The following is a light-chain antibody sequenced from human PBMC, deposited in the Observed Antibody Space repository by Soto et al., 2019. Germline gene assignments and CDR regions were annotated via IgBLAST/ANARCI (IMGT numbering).Light chain of an antibody. V-gene: IGKV3-11*01. CDR1: KSVGSS. CDR2: DAS. J-gene: IGKJ5*01. Sequence: EIVLTQSPAILSLSPWESATLSWGASKSVGSSLSWSQQKPGQPPRLLISDASNRATGIPARFSGSGSATDCTLTISSLEPEDLAVYYCQQRGDWPITFGQGTRLEIK. CDR3: QQRGDWPIT.